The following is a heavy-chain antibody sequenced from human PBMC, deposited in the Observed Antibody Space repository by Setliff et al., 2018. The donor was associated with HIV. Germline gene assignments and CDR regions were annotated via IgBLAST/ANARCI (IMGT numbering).Heavy chain of an antibody. D-gene: IGHD3-16*01. Sequence: ESGPTLVNPTQTLTLTCTFSGFSFMSGVGVGWIRQPPGEALERLALIYWNDDKRYSPSLKSRLTITKDTSKNQVVLQMTNMDPVDTATYYCAHNRDHTGPYYYDYWGQGALVTVSS. CDR3: AHNRDHTGPYYYDY. CDR2: IYWNDDK. J-gene: IGHJ4*02. CDR1: GFSFMSGVG. V-gene: IGHV2-5*01.